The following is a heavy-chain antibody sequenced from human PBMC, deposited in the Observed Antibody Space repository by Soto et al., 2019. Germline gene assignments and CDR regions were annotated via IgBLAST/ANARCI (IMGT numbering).Heavy chain of an antibody. CDR3: ARNTATTRQCSLDP. Sequence: PXATLSLNFTVSGAAVSSSSYYWGGIRQPPGKGLESMGSIYYSGSTYYNPSLKSRVTISVDTSKNQFCLKLSSVTAADTAVHYCARNTATTRQCSLDPWGQGTLV. CDR1: GAAVSSSSYY. V-gene: IGHV4-39*01. D-gene: IGHD4-4*01. CDR2: IYYSGST. J-gene: IGHJ5*02.